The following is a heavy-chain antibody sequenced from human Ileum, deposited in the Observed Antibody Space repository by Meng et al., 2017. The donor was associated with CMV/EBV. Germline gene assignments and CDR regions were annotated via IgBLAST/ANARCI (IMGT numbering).Heavy chain of an antibody. V-gene: IGHV1-2*02. CDR1: GYTFIDYY. Sequence: ASVKVSCKASGYTFIDYYMHWVRQAPGQGLEWMGWINPNSGGTNFAQKFQGRVTMTRDTSISTAYMELSRLRSDDTAVYYCARMTPPAHYYYYGMDVWGQGTTVTVSS. CDR2: INPNSGGT. J-gene: IGHJ6*02. CDR3: ARMTPPAHYYYYGMDV. D-gene: IGHD1-14*01.